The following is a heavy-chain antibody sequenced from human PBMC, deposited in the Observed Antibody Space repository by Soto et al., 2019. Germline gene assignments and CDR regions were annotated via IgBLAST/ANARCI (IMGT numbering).Heavy chain of an antibody. CDR2: IYYSGST. CDR1: GGSISSGGYY. Sequence: SETLSLTCPVSGGSISSGGYYWSWIRQHPGKGLEWIGYIYYSGSTYYNPSLKSRVTISVDTSKTQFSLKLSSVTAADTAVYYCASDRLVGPYDRGGYRRAYYYYGMDVWGQGTTVTVSS. D-gene: IGHD3-22*01. CDR3: ASDRLVGPYDRGGYRRAYYYYGMDV. V-gene: IGHV4-31*03. J-gene: IGHJ6*02.